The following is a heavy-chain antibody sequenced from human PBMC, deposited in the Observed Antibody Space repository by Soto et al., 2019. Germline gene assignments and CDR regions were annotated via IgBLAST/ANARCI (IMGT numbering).Heavy chain of an antibody. Sequence: QVQLVQAGAEVKKPRSSVKVSCKASGGTFSSYAIEWVRQAPGQGLEWMGGSIPIFGTTNYAQKLQGRVKLTADESTGTAYMELSTLSYEDTAVYYCAGGTVTGSEDNYGSCGMDVRGQGTTVIVSS. CDR1: GGTFSSYA. D-gene: IGHD1-1*01. CDR3: AGGTVTGSEDNYGSCGMDV. V-gene: IGHV1-69*12. J-gene: IGHJ6*02. CDR2: SIPIFGTT.